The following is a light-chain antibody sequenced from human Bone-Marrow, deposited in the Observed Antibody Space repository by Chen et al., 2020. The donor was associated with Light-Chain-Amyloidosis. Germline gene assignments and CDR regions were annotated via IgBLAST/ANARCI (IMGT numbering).Light chain of an antibody. J-gene: IGKJ2*02. CDR1: QAIRHY. CDR2: DAS. V-gene: IGKV1-33*01. CDR3: KQYDTGPRT. Sequence: DIQMTQSPSSLSSSVGDRVTITCQPSQAIRHYLNWYQQKPGKAPDLLIYDASNLEPGVPSRVSGGGSGTQFTFTISILQPEDIATYYCKQYDTGPRTFGQGTKVEIK.